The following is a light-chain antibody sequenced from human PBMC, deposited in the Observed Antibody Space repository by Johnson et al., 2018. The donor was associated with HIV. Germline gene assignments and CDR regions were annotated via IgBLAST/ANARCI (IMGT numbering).Light chain of an antibody. CDR2: ESN. CDR3: GTWHSALSGGGV. J-gene: IGLJ1*01. CDR1: SSNIGNNY. Sequence: QSVLTQPPSVSAAPGQKVTISCSGSSSNIGNNYVSWYQQLPGTAPKLLIYESNKRPSGIPDRFSGSKSGTSATLGITGLQAGDEADYYCGTWHSALSGGGVFGTVTRVTVL. V-gene: IGLV1-51*02.